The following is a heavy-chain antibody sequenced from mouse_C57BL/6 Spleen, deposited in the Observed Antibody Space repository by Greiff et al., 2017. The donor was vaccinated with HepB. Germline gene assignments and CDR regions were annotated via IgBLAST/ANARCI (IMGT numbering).Heavy chain of an antibody. D-gene: IGHD2-1*01. CDR2: ISSGSSTN. CDR1: GFTFSDYG. CDR3: ARTGNTLAMDD. Sequence: DVHLVESGGGLVKPGGSLKLSCAASGFTFSDYGMHWVRQAPEKGLEWVAYISSGSSTNYYADTVKGRFTISRDNAKNTLFLQMTSLRSEDTAMYYCARTGNTLAMDDWGQGTSVTVSS. V-gene: IGHV5-17*01. J-gene: IGHJ4*01.